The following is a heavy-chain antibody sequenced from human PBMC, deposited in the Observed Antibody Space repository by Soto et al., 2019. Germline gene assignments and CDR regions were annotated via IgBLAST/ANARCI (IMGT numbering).Heavy chain of an antibody. CDR3: ARDPWLVHVGY. D-gene: IGHD6-19*01. Sequence: QVQLVESGGGVVQPGRSLRLSCAASGFTFSSYAMHWVRQAPGKGLEWVAVISYDGSNKYYAESVKGRFTISRDNSKNTLYLQMNSLRAEDTAVYYCARDPWLVHVGYWGQGTLVTVSS. CDR2: ISYDGSNK. CDR1: GFTFSSYA. V-gene: IGHV3-30-3*01. J-gene: IGHJ4*02.